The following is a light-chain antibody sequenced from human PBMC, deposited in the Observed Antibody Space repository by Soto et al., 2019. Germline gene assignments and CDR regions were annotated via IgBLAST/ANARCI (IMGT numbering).Light chain of an antibody. CDR1: KSNSSH. Sequence: QMTQSPSSLFASVGDTVTITCRASKSNSSHFNWYQQKVGQTPRLLIYAASTLQSAVPPRFSGSGSGREVNLTISGRQRDDFATYYCRQSHSAALTFGGGNKIQI. J-gene: IGKJ4*02. V-gene: IGKV1-39*01. CDR2: AAS. CDR3: RQSHSAALT.